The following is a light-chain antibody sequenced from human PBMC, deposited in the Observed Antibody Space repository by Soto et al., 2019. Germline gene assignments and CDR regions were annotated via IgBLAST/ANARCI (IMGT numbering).Light chain of an antibody. J-gene: IGKJ3*01. CDR1: QSLSNNY. Sequence: IGLTQSAGTLSLSPGERATLSCRASQSLSNNYLAWFAQKPGQATRLLXXGAXSRATGIPERFSGSGSGKDFTLNISRLEPEDFAFYYCQQYGRSPLLTFGPGTKVDIK. V-gene: IGKV3-20*01. CDR2: GAX. CDR3: QQYGRSPLLT.